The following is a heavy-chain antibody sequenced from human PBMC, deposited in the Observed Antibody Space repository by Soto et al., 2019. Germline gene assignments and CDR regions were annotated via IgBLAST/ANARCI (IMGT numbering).Heavy chain of an antibody. CDR1: CFSVSADS. Sequence: SETLSHTCNFSCFSVSADSWNWLRLAPEKGLELIAYLHKTGATRYNPYLESRAAISVDTSKNQLSLELRSVSAADTAIYYCARGDLVYDKWGQGTKVTVSS. CDR2: LHKTGAT. CDR3: ARGDLVYDK. J-gene: IGHJ4*02. V-gene: IGHV4-59*02.